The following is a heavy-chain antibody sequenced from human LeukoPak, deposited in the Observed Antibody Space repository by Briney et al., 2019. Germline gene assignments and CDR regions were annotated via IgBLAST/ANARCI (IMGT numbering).Heavy chain of an antibody. V-gene: IGHV4-39*07. J-gene: IGHJ4*02. D-gene: IGHD4-17*01. CDR3: ARDHYGDYVGY. CDR1: GGSISSSSYY. CDR2: IYYSGST. Sequence: SDTLSLTCTVSGGSISSSSYYWGWIRQPPGKGLEWIGSIYYSGSTYYNPSLKSRVTISVDTSKNQFSLKLSPVTAADTAVYYCARDHYGDYVGYWGQGTLVTVSS.